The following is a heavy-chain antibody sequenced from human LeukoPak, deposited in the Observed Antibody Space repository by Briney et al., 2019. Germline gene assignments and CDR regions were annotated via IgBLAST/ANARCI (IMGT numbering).Heavy chain of an antibody. V-gene: IGHV4-59*01. D-gene: IGHD6-19*01. J-gene: IGHJ5*02. CDR3: ARVQVSQWLVQFWFDP. CDR1: GGSISGYY. Sequence: SETLSLTCTVSGGSISGYYWSWIRQPPGKGLEWTGYIYYSGSTNYNPSLKSRVTISVDTSKNQFSLKLSSVTAADTAVYYCARVQVSQWLVQFWFDPWGQGTLVTVSS. CDR2: IYYSGST.